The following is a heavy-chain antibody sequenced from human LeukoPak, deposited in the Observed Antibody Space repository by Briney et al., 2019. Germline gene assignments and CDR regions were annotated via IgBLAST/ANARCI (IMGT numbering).Heavy chain of an antibody. CDR1: GVSISSGYW. CDR3: ARAAREDYDAFQH. CDR2: IHHGGSA. J-gene: IGHJ1*01. D-gene: IGHD4-17*01. V-gene: IGHV4-4*02. Sequence: SETLSLTCAVSGVSISSGYWWSWVRQPPGKGLEWFGEIHHGGSATHNPSLKSRVTISVDKSKNQFSLNLISVTAADTAVYYCARAAREDYDAFQHWGQGTLVTVSS.